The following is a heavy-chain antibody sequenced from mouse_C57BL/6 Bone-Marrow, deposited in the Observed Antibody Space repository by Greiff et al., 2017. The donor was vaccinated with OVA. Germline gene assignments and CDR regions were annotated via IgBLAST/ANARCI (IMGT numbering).Heavy chain of an antibody. Sequence: QVTLKESGPGILQSSQTLSLTCSFSGFSLSTSGMGVSWIRQPSGKGLEWLAHIYWDDDKRYNPSLKSRLTISKDTSRNQVFLKITSVDTADTATYYCAYGYYGSRGGLYYAMDYWGQGTSVTVSS. V-gene: IGHV8-12*01. CDR2: IYWDDDK. CDR1: GFSLSTSGMG. CDR3: AYGYYGSRGGLYYAMDY. D-gene: IGHD1-1*01. J-gene: IGHJ4*01.